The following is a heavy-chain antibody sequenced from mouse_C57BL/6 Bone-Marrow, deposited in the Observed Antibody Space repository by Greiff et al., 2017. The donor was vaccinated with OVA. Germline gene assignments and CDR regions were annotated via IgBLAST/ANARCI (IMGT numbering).Heavy chain of an antibody. Sequence: EVKLMESGGGLVKPGGSLKLSCAASGFTFSSYAMSWVRQTPEKRLEWVATISDGGSYTYYPDNVKGRFTISRDNAKNNLYLQMSHLKSEDTAMYYCAREGSNYPFAYWGQGTLVTVSA. CDR3: AREGSNYPFAY. CDR2: ISDGGSYT. V-gene: IGHV5-4*01. J-gene: IGHJ3*01. D-gene: IGHD2-5*01. CDR1: GFTFSSYA.